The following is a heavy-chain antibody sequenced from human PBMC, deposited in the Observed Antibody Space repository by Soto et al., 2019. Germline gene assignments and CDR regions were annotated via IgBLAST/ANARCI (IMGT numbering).Heavy chain of an antibody. CDR2: ISSNSDTI. Sequence: GGSLRLSCVASGFTADEYAMHWVRQAPGKGLEWVSGISSNSDTIDYADSVKGRFTISRDNAKNSLFLQMNSLRPEDTALYYCANDMKWGGMTTIHYFDSWGQGTLVTYPQ. CDR3: ANDMKWGGMTTIHYFDS. V-gene: IGHV3-9*02. D-gene: IGHD4-17*01. J-gene: IGHJ4*02. CDR1: GFTADEYA.